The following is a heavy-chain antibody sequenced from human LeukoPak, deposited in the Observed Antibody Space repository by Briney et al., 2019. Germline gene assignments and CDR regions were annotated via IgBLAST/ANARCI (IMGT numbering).Heavy chain of an antibody. CDR2: IYSGGST. CDR1: GFTFSSYA. CDR3: ASGIAARQMFTGFDY. V-gene: IGHV3-53*01. Sequence: GGSLRLSCAASGFTFSSYAMSWVRQAPGKGLEWVSVIYSGGSTYYADSVKGRFTISRDNSKNTLYLQMNSLRAEDTAVYYCASGIAARQMFTGFDYWGQGTLVTVSS. D-gene: IGHD6-6*01. J-gene: IGHJ4*02.